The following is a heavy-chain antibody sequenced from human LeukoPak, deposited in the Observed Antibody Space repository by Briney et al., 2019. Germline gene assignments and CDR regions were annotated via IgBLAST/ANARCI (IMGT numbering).Heavy chain of an antibody. Sequence: PSQTLSLTCTVSGGSISSGSYYWSWIRQPAGNGLEWIGRIYTSGSTNYNPSLKSRVTMSVDTSKNLFSLKLTSVTAADTAVYYCARDTGQFDPWGQGTLVTVSS. CDR3: ARDTGQFDP. CDR2: IYTSGST. D-gene: IGHD1-1*01. V-gene: IGHV4-61*02. CDR1: GGSISSGSYY. J-gene: IGHJ5*02.